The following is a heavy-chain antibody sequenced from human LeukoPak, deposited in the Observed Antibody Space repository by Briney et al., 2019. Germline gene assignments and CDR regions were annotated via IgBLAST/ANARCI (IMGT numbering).Heavy chain of an antibody. CDR1: GYSLTGYY. CDR3: ARDYDFWSGYLPRFDP. D-gene: IGHD3-3*01. Sequence: ASVTVSFKASGYSLTGYYIHWVRQAPGQGLEWMGWINPKSGGTKYSQKFQGRVTMTRDTYISTAYMELSSLRSEGTVVYYCARDYDFWSGYLPRFDPWGQGSLVTVSS. CDR2: INPKSGGT. J-gene: IGHJ5*02. V-gene: IGHV1-2*02.